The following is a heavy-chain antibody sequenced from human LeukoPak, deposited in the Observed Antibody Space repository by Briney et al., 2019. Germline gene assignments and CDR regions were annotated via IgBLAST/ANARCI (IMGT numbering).Heavy chain of an antibody. CDR3: ARARAVSLRFDP. CDR1: GYTFTSYA. Sequence: ASVKVSCKASGYTFTSYAMHWVRQAPGQRLEWMGWINAGNGNTKYSQKFQGRVTITRDTSASTAYMELSSLRSEDTAVYYCARARAVSLRFDPWGQGTLATVSS. V-gene: IGHV1-3*01. J-gene: IGHJ5*02. CDR2: INAGNGNT.